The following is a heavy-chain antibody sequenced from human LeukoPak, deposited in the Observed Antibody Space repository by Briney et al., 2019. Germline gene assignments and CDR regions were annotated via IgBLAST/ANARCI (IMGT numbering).Heavy chain of an antibody. Sequence: GVLRLSCAASGFTFSSYGMSWVRQAPGKGLEWVSAISGSGGSTYYADSVKGRFTISRDNSKNTLYLQMNSLRAEDTAVYYCAKVPIYCSSTSCHFDYWGQGTLVTVSS. CDR1: GFTFSSYG. CDR3: AKVPIYCSSTSCHFDY. CDR2: ISGSGGST. D-gene: IGHD2-2*01. V-gene: IGHV3-23*01. J-gene: IGHJ4*02.